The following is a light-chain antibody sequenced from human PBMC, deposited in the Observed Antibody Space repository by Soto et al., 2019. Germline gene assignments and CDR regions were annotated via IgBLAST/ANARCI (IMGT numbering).Light chain of an antibody. CDR3: ISYTTIRSYV. Sequence: QSVLTQPASVSGSPGQSITISCTGTSSDVGAYNHVSWYQQHPGKAPKLMIYEASNRPSGVSNRFSASKSGNTASLTISGLQAEDEADYYCISYTTIRSYVFGTGTKLTVL. V-gene: IGLV2-14*01. CDR1: SSDVGAYNH. J-gene: IGLJ1*01. CDR2: EAS.